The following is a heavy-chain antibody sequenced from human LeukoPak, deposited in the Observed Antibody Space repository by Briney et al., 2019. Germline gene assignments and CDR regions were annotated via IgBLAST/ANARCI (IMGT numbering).Heavy chain of an antibody. J-gene: IGHJ4*02. Sequence: GSLRLSCAASGFTFSSYAMSWVRQAPGKGLEWVSGISGSDGTTYYADSVKGRFTISRDNSKNTLFLQMNSLRAEDTAVYYCAKDEIFGSSWTFDYWGQGTLVTVSS. CDR1: GFTFSSYA. CDR2: ISGSDGTT. V-gene: IGHV3-23*01. CDR3: AKDEIFGSSWTFDY. D-gene: IGHD3-3*01.